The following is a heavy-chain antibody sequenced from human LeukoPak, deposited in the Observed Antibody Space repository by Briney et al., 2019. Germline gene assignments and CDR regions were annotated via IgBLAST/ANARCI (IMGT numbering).Heavy chain of an antibody. D-gene: IGHD1-7*01. J-gene: IGHJ4*02. CDR1: GGSISSSSYY. Sequence: KPSETLSLTCTVSGGSISSSSYYWGWIRQPPGKGLEWIGNIYYSGSTYYNPSLKSRVTISVDTSKNQFSLKLSSVTAADTAVYYCARGLGGTFDYWGQGTLVTVSS. CDR3: ARGLGGTFDY. CDR2: IYYSGST. V-gene: IGHV4-39*01.